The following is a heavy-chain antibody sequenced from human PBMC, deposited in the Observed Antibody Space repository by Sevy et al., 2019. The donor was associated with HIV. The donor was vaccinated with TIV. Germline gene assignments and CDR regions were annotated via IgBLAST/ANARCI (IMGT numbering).Heavy chain of an antibody. D-gene: IGHD2-15*01. J-gene: IGHJ6*03. V-gene: IGHV1-24*01. CDR3: ATSPEAAGIYYYMDV. CDR1: GYTLTELC. CDR2: FDREDRET. Sequence: ASVKVSCKVSGYTLTELCMHWVRQAPGKGLEWMGGFDREDRETIYAQKFQGRVTMTEDTSTDTAYMELSSLRSEDTAVYYCATSPEAAGIYYYMDVWGKGTTVTVSS.